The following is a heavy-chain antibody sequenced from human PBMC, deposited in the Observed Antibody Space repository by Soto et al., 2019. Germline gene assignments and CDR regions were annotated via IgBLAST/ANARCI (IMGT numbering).Heavy chain of an antibody. D-gene: IGHD2-8*01. Sequence: PSETLSLTCTVSDGSISRSTFYWGWIRQPPGKGLEWIGSVHYTGSTYYNPSLKSRVTISIDTSKNHLSLKVSSVTAADTAVYYCARRRYCTNGVCYWFDPWGQGTLVTVSS. CDR1: DGSISRSTFY. V-gene: IGHV4-39*01. CDR2: VHYTGST. J-gene: IGHJ5*02. CDR3: ARRRYCTNGVCYWFDP.